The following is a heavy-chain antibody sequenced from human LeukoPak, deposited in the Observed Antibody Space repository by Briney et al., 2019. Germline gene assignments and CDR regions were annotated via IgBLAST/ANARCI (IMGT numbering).Heavy chain of an antibody. D-gene: IGHD6-19*01. V-gene: IGHV4-34*01. CDR2: VNHSGST. J-gene: IGHJ4*02. Sequence: PSETLSLTCAVYGGSFSGYYWSWIRHPPGKGLEWSGEVNHSGSTNYNPSLKSRVTISVDTSKNQFSLKLSSVTAADTAVYYCARGRRGAVAGILDYWGQGTLVTVSS. CDR1: GGSFSGYY. CDR3: ARGRRGAVAGILDY.